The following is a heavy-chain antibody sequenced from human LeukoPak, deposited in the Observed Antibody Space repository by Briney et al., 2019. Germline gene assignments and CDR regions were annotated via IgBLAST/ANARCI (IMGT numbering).Heavy chain of an antibody. Sequence: ASVKVSCKASGYTFTSYGISWVRQAPGQGLEWMGWISAYNGNTNYAQKLQGRVTMTTDTSTSTAYMELRSQRSNDTAVYYCARDRTYCGGDCYSYGMDVWGQGTTVTVSS. CDR1: GYTFTSYG. CDR3: ARDRTYCGGDCYSYGMDV. J-gene: IGHJ6*02. V-gene: IGHV1-18*01. CDR2: ISAYNGNT. D-gene: IGHD2-21*02.